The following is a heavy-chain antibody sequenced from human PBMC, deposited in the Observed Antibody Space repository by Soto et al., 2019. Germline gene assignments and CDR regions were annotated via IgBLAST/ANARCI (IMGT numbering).Heavy chain of an antibody. CDR3: AHRGYGDYPRDNWFDP. CDR1: GFSLNTGGVG. Sequence: QITLKESGPTLVKPTQTLTLTCTFSGFSLNTGGVGVGWIRQPPGKALEWLALIYWNEDMRYSPSLKSRLTLTKDTSKNQVVLTMTNMDPVDTATYYCAHRGYGDYPRDNWFDPWGQGTLVTVSS. V-gene: IGHV2-5*01. J-gene: IGHJ5*02. CDR2: IYWNEDM. D-gene: IGHD4-17*01.